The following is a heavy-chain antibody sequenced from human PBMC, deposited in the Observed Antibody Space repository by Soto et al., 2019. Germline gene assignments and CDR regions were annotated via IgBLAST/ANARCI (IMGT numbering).Heavy chain of an antibody. V-gene: IGHV3-9*01. D-gene: IGHD1-20*01. CDR3: ITGRQGWFQL. CDR2: ITWSGGTR. CDR1: GFTFDDYA. J-gene: IGHJ1*01. Sequence: EVQLVESGGGLVQPGRSLRLSCVASGFTFDDYAMHWVRQAPGKGLEWVSGITWSGGTRDYADSVKGRFTISRDNAKNSVYLQMDCLRVEDTALYYCITGRQGWFQLWGRGTLVTVSS.